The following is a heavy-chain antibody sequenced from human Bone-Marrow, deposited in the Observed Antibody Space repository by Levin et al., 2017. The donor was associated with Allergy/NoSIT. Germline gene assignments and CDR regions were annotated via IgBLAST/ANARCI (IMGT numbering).Heavy chain of an antibody. V-gene: IGHV4-30-4*02. CDR1: GGSISSGVYF. J-gene: IGHJ4*02. CDR3: ASHRCTSATCSALLFDS. D-gene: IGHD2-2*01. Sequence: SETLSLTCTVSGGSISSGVYFWSWIRQLPGKGLEWIGYVSHSGITFYNQSLKSRLTMSVDTSKNEFSLRLHSVTAADTAIYYCASHRCTSATCSALLFDSWGQGTLVAVSS. CDR2: VSHSGIT.